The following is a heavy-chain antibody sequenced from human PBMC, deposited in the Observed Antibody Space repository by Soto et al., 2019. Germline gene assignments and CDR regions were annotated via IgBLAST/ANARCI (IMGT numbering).Heavy chain of an antibody. J-gene: IGHJ6*02. CDR3: ARGGYSYGWLHYHYGLAV. CDR1: GYTFTGYY. Sequence: ASVKVSCKASGYTFTGYYMHWVRQAPGQGLEWMGWINPNSGGTNYAQKFQGWVTMTRDTSISTAYMELSRLRSDDTAVYYCARGGYSYGWLHYHYGLAVRGQRTTVTVSS. D-gene: IGHD5-18*01. CDR2: INPNSGGT. V-gene: IGHV1-2*04.